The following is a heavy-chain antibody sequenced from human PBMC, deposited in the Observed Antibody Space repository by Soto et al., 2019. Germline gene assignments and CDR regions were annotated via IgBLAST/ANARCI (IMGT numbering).Heavy chain of an antibody. J-gene: IGHJ4*02. CDR2: INHTGGV. Sequence: PSETLSLTCAVNGGSLRGYYWSWIRQLHGKGLEWIGEINHTGGVTYKSALKSRATILLDKPKTQFSLQLTSVTAADTALYYCARGEISRDYIDFSTSGFYYDSWGQGALVTVSS. V-gene: IGHV4-34*01. CDR1: GGSLRGYY. D-gene: IGHD2-2*01. CDR3: ARGEISRDYIDFSTSGFYYDS.